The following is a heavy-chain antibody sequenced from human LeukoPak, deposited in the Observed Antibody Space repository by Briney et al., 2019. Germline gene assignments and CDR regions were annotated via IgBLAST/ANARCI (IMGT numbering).Heavy chain of an antibody. CDR1: GGSISSRY. CDR3: GRDALVGYFSYYYMDV. Sequence: PSETLSLTCTVSGGSISSRYWTWIRQSPVKGLEWIGDISNSGSTSYNPSLKSRVTISIDTSKNQFSLKLSSVTAADTAVYYCGRDALVGYFSYYYMDVWGKGTTVTVSS. J-gene: IGHJ6*03. V-gene: IGHV4-59*11. CDR2: ISNSGST. D-gene: IGHD2-15*01.